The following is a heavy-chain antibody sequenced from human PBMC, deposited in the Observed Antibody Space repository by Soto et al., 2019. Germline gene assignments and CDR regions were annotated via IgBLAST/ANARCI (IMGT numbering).Heavy chain of an antibody. J-gene: IGHJ4*02. CDR3: VRTSLVVAAATREDY. Sequence: GGSLRLSCAASGFTVGSYAMTWVRQAPGKGLEWVSRINSDGSSTSYAGSVKGRFTISRDNAKNTLYLQMNSLRAEDTAVYYCVRTSLVVAAATREDYWGQGTLVTVSS. D-gene: IGHD2-15*01. CDR2: INSDGSST. V-gene: IGHV3-74*01. CDR1: GFTVGSYA.